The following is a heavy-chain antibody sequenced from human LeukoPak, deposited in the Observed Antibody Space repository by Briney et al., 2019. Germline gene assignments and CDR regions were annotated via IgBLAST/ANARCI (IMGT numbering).Heavy chain of an antibody. CDR3: ARALLRTRDAFDI. Sequence: PGGSLRLSCAASGFTFSSYSMNWVRQAPGKGLEWVSSISSSGSYIYYADSVKGRFTISRDNAKNSLYLQMNSLRAEDTAVYYCARALLRTRDAFDIWGQGTMVTVSS. CDR2: ISSSGSYI. D-gene: IGHD4/OR15-4a*01. V-gene: IGHV3-21*01. CDR1: GFTFSSYS. J-gene: IGHJ3*02.